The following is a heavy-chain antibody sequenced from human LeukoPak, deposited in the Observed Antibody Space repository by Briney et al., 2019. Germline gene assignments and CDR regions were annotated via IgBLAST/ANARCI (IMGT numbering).Heavy chain of an antibody. CDR1: GYTFTGYH. D-gene: IGHD2-2*01. Sequence: GASVKVSCKASGYTFTGYHIHWVRQAPGQGLEWMGWINPNNGDTKYAQKFNGRVTMTRDTSTTTAYMELKNLRSDDTAIYYCAKDRAAARNFDIWGQGTLVTVSS. V-gene: IGHV1-2*02. CDR2: INPNNGDT. J-gene: IGHJ4*02. CDR3: AKDRAAARNFDI.